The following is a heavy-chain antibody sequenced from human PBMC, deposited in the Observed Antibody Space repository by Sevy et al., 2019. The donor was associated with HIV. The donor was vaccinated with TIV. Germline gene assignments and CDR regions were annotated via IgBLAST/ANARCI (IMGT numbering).Heavy chain of an antibody. CDR3: AKDQAFYYDSYIDY. D-gene: IGHD3-16*01. V-gene: IGHV3-30*18. CDR2: ISYDGSDK. Sequence: GGSLRLSCAASGFTFNNYGMHWVRQAPDKGLEWVAVISYDGSDKYYADSVKGRFIISRDTSRNTLYLQMDSLRAEDTAVYYCAKDQAFYYDSYIDYWGQGTVVTVSS. J-gene: IGHJ4*02. CDR1: GFTFNNYG.